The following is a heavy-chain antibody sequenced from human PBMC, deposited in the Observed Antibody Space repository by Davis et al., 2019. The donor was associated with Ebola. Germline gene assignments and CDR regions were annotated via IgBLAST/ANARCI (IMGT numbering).Heavy chain of an antibody. CDR3: AREGRWELFTDQ. V-gene: IGHV3-11*04. Sequence: GESLKISCAASGFTFSDYYMSWIRQAPGKGLEWVSYISSSGSTIYYADSVKGRFTISRDNAKNTLYLQMNSLTAEDTAVYYCAREGRWELFTDQWGQGTLVTVSS. J-gene: IGHJ4*02. CDR1: GFTFSDYY. CDR2: ISSSGSTI. D-gene: IGHD3-10*01.